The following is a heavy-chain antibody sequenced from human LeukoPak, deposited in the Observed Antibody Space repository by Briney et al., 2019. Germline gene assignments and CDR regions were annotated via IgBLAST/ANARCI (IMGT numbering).Heavy chain of an antibody. CDR3: ARHRYYDFWSGYSQMNNYYYMDV. V-gene: IGHV4-34*01. CDR2: INHSGST. Sequence: PSETLSLTCAVYGGSFSGYYWSWIRQPPGKGLEWIGEINHSGSTNYNPSLKSRVTISGDTSKNQFSLKLSSVTAADTAVYYCARHRYYDFWSGYSQMNNYYYMDVWGKGTTVTVSS. J-gene: IGHJ6*03. D-gene: IGHD3-3*01. CDR1: GGSFSGYY.